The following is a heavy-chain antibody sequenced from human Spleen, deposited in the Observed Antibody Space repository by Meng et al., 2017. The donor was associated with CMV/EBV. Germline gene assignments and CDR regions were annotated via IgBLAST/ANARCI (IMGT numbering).Heavy chain of an antibody. Sequence: GESLKISCAASGFIFGNYWMSWVRQAPGKGLEWVANIKQDGSAKDYVDSVKGRFTISRDNSKNTLYLQMNSLRAEDTAVYYCAKDLAGATDYWGQGTLVTVSS. J-gene: IGHJ4*02. CDR1: GFIFGNYW. D-gene: IGHD1-26*01. V-gene: IGHV3-7*03. CDR3: AKDLAGATDY. CDR2: IKQDGSAK.